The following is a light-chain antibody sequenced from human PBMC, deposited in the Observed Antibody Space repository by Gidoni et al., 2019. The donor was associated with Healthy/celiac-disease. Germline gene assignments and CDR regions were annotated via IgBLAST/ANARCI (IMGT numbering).Light chain of an antibody. CDR3: CSYAGSYTLV. J-gene: IGLJ1*01. CDR2: DFS. Sequence: QSALTQPRSVSGSTGQPVTIPCTGTSSDVGGYNHVSWYQQHTGKAPKLMIYDFSKRPSGVPDRFSGSKSGNTASLTISGLQAEDEADYYCCSYAGSYTLVFGTGTKVTVL. V-gene: IGLV2-11*01. CDR1: SSDVGGYNH.